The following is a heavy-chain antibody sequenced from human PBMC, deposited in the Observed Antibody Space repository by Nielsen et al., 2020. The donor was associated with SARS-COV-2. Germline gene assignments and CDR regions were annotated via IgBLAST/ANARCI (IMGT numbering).Heavy chain of an antibody. D-gene: IGHD3-3*01. CDR3: ARVASGYSVGYYYYYMDV. J-gene: IGHJ6*03. CDR2: IYYSGST. V-gene: IGHV4-59*01. Sequence: RQAPGKGLEWIGYIYYSGSTNYNPSLKSRVTISVDTSKNQFSLKLSSVTAADTAVYYCARVASGYSVGYYYYYMDVWGKGTTVTVSS.